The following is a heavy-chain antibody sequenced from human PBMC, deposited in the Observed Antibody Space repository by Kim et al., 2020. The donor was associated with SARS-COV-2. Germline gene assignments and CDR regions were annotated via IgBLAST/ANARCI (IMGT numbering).Heavy chain of an antibody. J-gene: IGHJ4*02. D-gene: IGHD5-18*01. CDR2: ISWNSGSI. CDR1: GFTFGDYA. Sequence: GGSLRLSCAASGFTFGDYAMHWVRQAPGKGLEWGSGISWNSGSIGYADSVKGRFTISRDNAKNSLYLQMNSLRAEDTALYYCAKERGYSYGIDYWGQGTLVTVSS. CDR3: AKERGYSYGIDY. V-gene: IGHV3-9*01.